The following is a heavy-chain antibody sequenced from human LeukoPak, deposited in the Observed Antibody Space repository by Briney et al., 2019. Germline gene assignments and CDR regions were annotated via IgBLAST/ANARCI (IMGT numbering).Heavy chain of an antibody. J-gene: IGHJ6*03. Sequence: SETLSLTCAVYCGSFSGYYWSWIRQPPGKGLEWIGEINHSGSTNYNPSLKSRVTISVDTSKNQFSLKLSSVTAADTAVYYCARPKWPYYMDVWGKGTTVTVSS. D-gene: IGHD2-8*01. V-gene: IGHV4-34*01. CDR2: INHSGST. CDR1: CGSFSGYY. CDR3: ARPKWPYYMDV.